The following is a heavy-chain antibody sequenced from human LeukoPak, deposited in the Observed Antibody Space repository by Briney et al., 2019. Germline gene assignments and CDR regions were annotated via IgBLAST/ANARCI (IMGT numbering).Heavy chain of an antibody. CDR1: GFTFSHYE. V-gene: IGHV3-48*03. CDR3: ARASPPLTSWFDY. D-gene: IGHD6-13*01. CDR2: ISSGDTST. Sequence: GGSLRLSCAASGFTFSHYEMNWVRQAPGKGLEWVAYISSGDTSTYYADSVKGRFTISRDNAKNSVFLQMNSLRVEDTAVYYCARASPPLTSWFDYWAREPWSPSPQ. J-gene: IGHJ4*02.